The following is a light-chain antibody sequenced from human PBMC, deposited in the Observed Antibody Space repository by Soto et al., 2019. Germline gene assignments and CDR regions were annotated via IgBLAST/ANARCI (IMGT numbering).Light chain of an antibody. J-gene: IGLJ1*01. CDR3: SSYTSSRSYV. CDR1: TSGVGGSDF. V-gene: IGLV2-14*01. Sequence: QSAQTQRASVSGSPRHSSTNSCSGTTSGVGGSDFVSWHQQHPGKAPKLMIYDVSKWPSGVSNRFSGSKSGNTASLTISGLQAEDEADYYCSSYTSSRSYVFGTGTKVTVL. CDR2: DVS.